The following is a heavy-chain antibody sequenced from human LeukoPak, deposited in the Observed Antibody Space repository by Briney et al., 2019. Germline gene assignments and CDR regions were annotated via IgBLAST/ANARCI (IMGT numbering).Heavy chain of an antibody. J-gene: IGHJ4*02. D-gene: IGHD6-19*01. CDR2: ISASGGST. V-gene: IGHV3-23*01. Sequence: GGSLRLSCAASGFPFSSYAMTWVRQVPGKGLEWVSGISASGGSTYYADSVRGRFTISRDNSKNTLYLQMNSLRAEDTAVYYCARSRASSGLLGYWGQGTLVTVSS. CDR1: GFPFSSYA. CDR3: ARSRASSGLLGY.